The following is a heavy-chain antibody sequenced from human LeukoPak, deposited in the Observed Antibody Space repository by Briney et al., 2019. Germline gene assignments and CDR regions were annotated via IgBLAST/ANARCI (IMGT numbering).Heavy chain of an antibody. CDR2: IIPIFGTA. D-gene: IGHD7-27*01. V-gene: IGHV1-69*05. CDR3: ARGGANWGFVDY. J-gene: IGHJ4*02. Sequence: GASVKVSCKASGGTFSSYAISWVRQAPGQGLEWMGGIIPIFGTANYAQKFQGRVTITTDESTGTAYMELSSLRSEDTAVYYCARGGANWGFVDYWGQGTLVTVSS. CDR1: GGTFSSYA.